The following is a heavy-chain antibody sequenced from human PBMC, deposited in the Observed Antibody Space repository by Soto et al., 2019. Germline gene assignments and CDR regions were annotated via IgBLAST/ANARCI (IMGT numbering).Heavy chain of an antibody. V-gene: IGHV3-13*01. CDR2: VGRGGEI. J-gene: IGHJ4*02. D-gene: IGHD2-15*01. Sequence: RSLRLSCAASGFTFSKYDMHWVRQGTGKGLEWVSAVGRGGEIYDLGSLRGRFTISRENSKKSLYLQMHSLRAGDTDVYSCPRMYCSSGNCGGIGFVYWDLGWLVTVSS. CDR1: GFTFSKYD. CDR3: PRMYCSSGNCGGIGFVY.